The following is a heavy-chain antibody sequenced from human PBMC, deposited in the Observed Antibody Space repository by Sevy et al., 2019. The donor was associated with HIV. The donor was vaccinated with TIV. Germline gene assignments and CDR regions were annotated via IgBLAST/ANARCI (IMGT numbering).Heavy chain of an antibody. Sequence: GGSLRLSCAASGFTFSSYAMSWVRQAPGKGLERVSAISGSGGSTYYADSVKGRFTISRDNSKNTLYLQMNSLRAEDTAVYYCATSVLRFLEWLFPFDYWGQGTLVTVSS. CDR3: ATSVLRFLEWLFPFDY. CDR2: ISGSGGST. V-gene: IGHV3-23*01. CDR1: GFTFSSYA. J-gene: IGHJ4*02. D-gene: IGHD3-3*01.